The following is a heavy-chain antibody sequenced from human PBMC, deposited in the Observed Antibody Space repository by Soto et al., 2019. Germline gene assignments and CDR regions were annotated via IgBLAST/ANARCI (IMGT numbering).Heavy chain of an antibody. CDR3: AKDKLGDQLTPFYYGMDV. V-gene: IGHV3-30*18. D-gene: IGHD2-2*01. J-gene: IGHJ6*01. Sequence: QVQLVESGGGVVQPGRSLRLSCAASGFTFSSYGMHWVRQAPGKGLEWVAVISYDGSNKYYADSVKGRFTISRDNSKNTLYLQMNSLRAEDTAVYYCAKDKLGDQLTPFYYGMDVW. CDR2: ISYDGSNK. CDR1: GFTFSSYG.